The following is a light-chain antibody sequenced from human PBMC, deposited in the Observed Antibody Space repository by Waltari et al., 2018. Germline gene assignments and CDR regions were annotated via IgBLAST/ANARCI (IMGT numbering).Light chain of an antibody. CDR1: QNVTTY. CDR2: RAS. CDR3: QHYNNWPLT. V-gene: IGKV3-15*01. J-gene: IGKJ4*01. Sequence: EIVMTQSPATLSVSPGERATLSCRASQNVTTYLAWYQQKPGQAPRLLIHRASIRATDIPGRFSGSGSGTELTLTISGLQSEDFAVYFCQHYNNWPLTFGGGTKVEIK.